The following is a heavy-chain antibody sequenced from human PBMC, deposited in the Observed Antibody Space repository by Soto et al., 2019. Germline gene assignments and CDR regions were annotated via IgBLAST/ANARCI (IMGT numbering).Heavy chain of an antibody. CDR1: GDSISSYY. J-gene: IGHJ4*02. CDR3: ALRSMAVVPEY. CDR2: LYYGRSA. V-gene: IGHV4-59*01. Sequence: QVQLQESGPGLVKPSETLSLTCAVSGDSISSYYCMWIRQPPGKGLESIGYLYYGRSANYNPCLKSRVTLSVDTSTNQCYLKLSSITAADTAVYYCALRSMAVVPEYWGQGTLVTVSS. D-gene: IGHD3-22*01.